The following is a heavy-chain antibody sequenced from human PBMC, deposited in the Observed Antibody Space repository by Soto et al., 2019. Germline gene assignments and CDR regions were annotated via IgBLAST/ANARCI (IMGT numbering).Heavy chain of an antibody. CDR1: GASISTYY. D-gene: IGHD2-15*01. Sequence: PSETLSLTCTVSGASISTYYLSWIRQPPGKGLEWIGYISYSGSTNYNPSLKSRVTISFDASKNEISLQVRSATAADAAVYYCARDLKEYCSDGKCNWFDPWGQGTLVTVSS. CDR2: ISYSGST. V-gene: IGHV4-59*01. J-gene: IGHJ5*02. CDR3: ARDLKEYCSDGKCNWFDP.